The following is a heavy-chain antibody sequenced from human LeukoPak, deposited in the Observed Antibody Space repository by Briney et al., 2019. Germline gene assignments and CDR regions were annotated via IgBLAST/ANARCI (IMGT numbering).Heavy chain of an antibody. CDR2: INPNSGDT. Sequence: ASVKVSCKSSGYTFTGYYIHWVRQAPGQGLEWMGWINPNSGDTKYAQKFQGRVTVTREQSISTAYMELSRLTSDDTAVYYCARGYDSGGYYLPDHWGQGTLVTVSS. CDR3: ARGYDSGGYYLPDH. V-gene: IGHV1-2*02. D-gene: IGHD3-22*01. J-gene: IGHJ4*02. CDR1: GYTFTGYY.